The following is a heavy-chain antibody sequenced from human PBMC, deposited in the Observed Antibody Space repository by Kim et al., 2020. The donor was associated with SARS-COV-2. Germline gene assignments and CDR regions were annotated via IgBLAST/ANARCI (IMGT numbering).Heavy chain of an antibody. CDR2: GGT. Sequence: GGTNYAQKFQGGVTMTRDTSISTAYMELSRLRSDDTAVYYCARARLGGPDYWGQGTLVTVSS. J-gene: IGHJ4*02. V-gene: IGHV1-2*02. CDR3: ARARLGGPDY. D-gene: IGHD3-10*01.